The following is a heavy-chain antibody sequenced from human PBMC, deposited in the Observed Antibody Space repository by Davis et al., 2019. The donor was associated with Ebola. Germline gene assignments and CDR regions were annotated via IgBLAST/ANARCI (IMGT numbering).Heavy chain of an antibody. D-gene: IGHD1-14*01. CDR3: SRLRRAEAENY. CDR1: GFAFNIYA. Sequence: GESLKISCATSGFAFNIYALHWVRQAPGKGLEWVANINQDGSDQQYVGSVKGRFTVSRDNAKNSLYLQLNSLRAEDTAMYYCSRLRRAEAENYWGQGTLVTVSS. CDR2: INQDGSDQ. J-gene: IGHJ4*02. V-gene: IGHV3-7*03.